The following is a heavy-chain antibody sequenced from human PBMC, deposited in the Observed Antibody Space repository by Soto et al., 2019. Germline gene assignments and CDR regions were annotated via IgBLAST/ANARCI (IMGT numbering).Heavy chain of an antibody. CDR3: ARDPVTSD. CDR2: INDDGRRT. CDR1: GFTFSSYW. Sequence: GGSLRLSCAASGFTFSSYWMHWVRQAPGKGLEWVSRINDDGRRTSYADSVKGRFTISRDNAGNSIYLQMNNLRAEDTAMYYCARDPVTSDWGQGTLVTVSS. V-gene: IGHV3-74*01. J-gene: IGHJ4*02.